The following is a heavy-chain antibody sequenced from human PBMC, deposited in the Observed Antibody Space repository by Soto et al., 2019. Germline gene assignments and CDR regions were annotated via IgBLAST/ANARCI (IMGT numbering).Heavy chain of an antibody. J-gene: IGHJ4*02. CDR2: TYYRSKWYY. CDR1: GDSVSSNSAG. Sequence: SQTLSLTCAITGDSVSSNSAGWSWVRQSPSRGLEWLGRTYYRSKWYYEYAVSVRGRITINPDTSKNSVYLQMNNVRDEDTAAYYCARDGDANSGFGKDYWGQGTLVTVSS. D-gene: IGHD3-16*01. CDR3: ARDGDANSGFGKDY. V-gene: IGHV6-1*01.